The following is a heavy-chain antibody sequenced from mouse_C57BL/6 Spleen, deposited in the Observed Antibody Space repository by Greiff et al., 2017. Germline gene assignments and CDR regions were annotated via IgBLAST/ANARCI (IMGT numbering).Heavy chain of an antibody. CDR2: IDPEDGDT. CDR1: GFNFKDYY. J-gene: IGHJ3*01. V-gene: IGHV14-1*01. D-gene: IGHD2-4*01. Sequence: VQLQQSGAELVRPGASVKLSCTASGFNFKDYYMNWVKQRPEQGLEWIGSIDPEDGDTDYAPKFKGKATMTADTSSNTAYLQLSSLPAEDTAVSYCTEEDYGGAAYWGQGTLLTVSA. CDR3: TEEDYGGAAY.